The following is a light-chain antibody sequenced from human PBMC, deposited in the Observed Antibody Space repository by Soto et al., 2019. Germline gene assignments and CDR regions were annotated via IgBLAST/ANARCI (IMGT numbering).Light chain of an antibody. Sequence: EIVLTQSPATLSLSPGERATLSCGASQRISNNYLAWYKQKPGLAPRLLIYDASNRAAGIQDRFSGRGSGTDFTLTISRLEPEDFAVYYCQQFDNLITFGGGTKVEIK. V-gene: IGKV3D-20*01. CDR3: QQFDNLIT. CDR2: DAS. CDR1: QRISNNY. J-gene: IGKJ4*01.